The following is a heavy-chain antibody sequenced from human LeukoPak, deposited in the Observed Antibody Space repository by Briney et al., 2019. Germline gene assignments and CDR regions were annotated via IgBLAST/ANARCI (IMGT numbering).Heavy chain of an antibody. D-gene: IGHD3-16*01. CDR3: AKDVSMGGLFDY. J-gene: IGHJ4*02. CDR2: ISGSGGST. CDR1: GFTFSSYA. Sequence: GGSLRLSCAASGFTFSSYAVSWVRQAPGKGLEWVSAISGSGGSTYYADSVKGRFTISRDNSKNTLYLQMNSLRAEDTAVYYCAKDVSMGGLFDYWGQGTLVTVSS. V-gene: IGHV3-23*01.